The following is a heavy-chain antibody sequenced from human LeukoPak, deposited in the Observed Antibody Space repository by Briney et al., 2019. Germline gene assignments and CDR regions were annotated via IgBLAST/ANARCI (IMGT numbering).Heavy chain of an antibody. CDR1: VYTFTSYY. CDR3: ARELSGYFDY. Sequence: ASVKVSCKASVYTFTSYYMHWVRQAPGQGLEWMGRINPNSGGTNYAQKFQGRVTMTRDTSISTAYMELSRLRSDDTAVYYCARELSGYFDYWGQGTLVTVSS. V-gene: IGHV1-2*06. CDR2: INPNSGGT. J-gene: IGHJ4*02. D-gene: IGHD1-26*01.